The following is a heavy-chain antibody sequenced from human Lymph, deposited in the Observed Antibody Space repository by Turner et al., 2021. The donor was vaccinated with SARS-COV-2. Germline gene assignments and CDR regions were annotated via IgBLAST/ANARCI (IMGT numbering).Heavy chain of an antibody. CDR2: IRGRGGST. D-gene: IGHD6-13*01. CDR3: ATAAGTGEFDY. J-gene: IGHJ4*02. Sequence: EVQLLDSGGGLVQSGGFLGLSCASSGFTFISYAMSCVRKASEKGLEWVSAIRGRGGSTYYADSVKGRFTISRDKSKNTLYLQMNSLRDEDTAVYCCATAAGTGEFDYGGQGTLVTVSS. V-gene: IGHV3-23*01. CDR1: GFTFISYA.